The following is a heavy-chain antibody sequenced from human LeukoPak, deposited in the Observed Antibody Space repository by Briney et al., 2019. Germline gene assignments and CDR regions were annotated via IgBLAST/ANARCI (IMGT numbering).Heavy chain of an antibody. V-gene: IGHV3-74*01. CDR2: ISSDGTIT. D-gene: IGHD6-19*01. CDR3: ARDRSSGWYPSGY. CDR1: KFTFSNYW. Sequence: GGSLRLSCAASKFTFSNYWMHWVRQVPGKGLVWVSRISSDGTITNYADSVKGRFTISRDNAKNTLYLQMNSLTADDTAVYYCARDRSSGWYPSGYWGQGTLVTVSS. J-gene: IGHJ4*02.